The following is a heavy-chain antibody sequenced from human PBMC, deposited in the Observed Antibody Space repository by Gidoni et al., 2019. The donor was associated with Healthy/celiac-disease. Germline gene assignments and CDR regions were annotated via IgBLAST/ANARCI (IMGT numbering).Heavy chain of an antibody. CDR1: GGSISSSSYY. D-gene: IGHD4-17*01. CDR2: IYYSGST. V-gene: IGHV4-39*01. CDR3: ARLSAVSTPPTSN. Sequence: QLQLQESGPGLVKPSETLSLTCTVSGGSISSSSYYWGWIRQPPGKGLEWIGSIYYSGSTYYNPSLKSRVTISVDTSKNQFSLKLSSVTAADTAVYYCARLSAVSTPPTSNWGQGTLVTVSS. J-gene: IGHJ4*02.